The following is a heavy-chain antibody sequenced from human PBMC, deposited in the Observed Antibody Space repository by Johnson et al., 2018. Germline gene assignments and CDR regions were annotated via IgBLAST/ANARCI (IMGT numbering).Heavy chain of an antibody. V-gene: IGHV3-23*04. CDR3: ARDRNYYYYGMDV. CDR2: LSGSGGST. Sequence: EVQLVESGGGLVQPGRSLGLSCAASGFTFSSYAMSWVRQAPGKGLEWVSALSGSGGSTSYEVSVKGRFTISRANSKNTLDLQMNHLRAEDTAVYYCARDRNYYYYGMDVWGQGTTVTVSS. CDR1: GFTFSSYA. J-gene: IGHJ6*02.